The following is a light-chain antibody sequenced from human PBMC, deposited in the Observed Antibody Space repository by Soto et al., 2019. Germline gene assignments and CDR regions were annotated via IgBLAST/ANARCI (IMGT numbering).Light chain of an antibody. CDR2: DNN. CDR1: SSNIGNNY. V-gene: IGLV1-51*01. CDR3: SSYSFTTSLYV. Sequence: QSVLTQPPSVSAAPGQKVTISCSGSSSNIGNNYVSWYQQLPGTAPKLLIYDNNKRPSGIPDRFSGSKSGTSATLGITGLQTGDEADYYCSSYSFTTSLYVFGTGTKLTVL. J-gene: IGLJ1*01.